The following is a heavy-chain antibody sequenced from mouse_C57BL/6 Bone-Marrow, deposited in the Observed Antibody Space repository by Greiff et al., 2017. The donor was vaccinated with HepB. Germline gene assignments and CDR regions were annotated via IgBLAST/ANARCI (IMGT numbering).Heavy chain of an antibody. Sequence: QVQLQQSGSELRSPGSSVKLSCKDFDSEVFPIAYMSWVRQKPGHGFEWIGGILPSIGSTIYGEKFEDKATLDADTLSNTAYLELNSLTSDDSANDYCARSRWLLLFDYWGQGTTLTVSS. J-gene: IGHJ2*01. D-gene: IGHD2-3*01. V-gene: IGHV15-2*01. CDR1: DSEVFPIAY. CDR3: ARSRWLLLFDY. CDR2: ILPSIGST.